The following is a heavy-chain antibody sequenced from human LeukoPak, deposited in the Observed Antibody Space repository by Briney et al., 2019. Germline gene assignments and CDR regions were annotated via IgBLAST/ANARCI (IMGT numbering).Heavy chain of an antibody. CDR2: MNPNSGNT. CDR1: GYTFTSYD. J-gene: IGHJ5*02. CDR3: TRGEKYCSGGSCYSGNWFDP. Sequence: ASVKVSCKASGYTFTSYDINWVRQATGQGLEWMGWMNPNSGNTGYAQKFQGRVTMTRNTSISTAYMELSSLRSEDTAVYYCTRGEKYCSGGSCYSGNWFDPWGQGTPVTVSS. V-gene: IGHV1-8*01. D-gene: IGHD2-15*01.